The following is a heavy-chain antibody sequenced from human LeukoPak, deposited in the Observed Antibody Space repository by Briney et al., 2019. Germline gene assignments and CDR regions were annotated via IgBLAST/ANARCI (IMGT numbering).Heavy chain of an antibody. J-gene: IGHJ5*02. V-gene: IGHV4-34*01. D-gene: IGHD3-22*01. CDR2: INHSGST. CDR3: AREHYYDSSGYYR. CDR1: GGSFSGYY. Sequence: PSETLSLTCAVYGGSFSGYYWSWIRQPPGKGLEWIGEINHSGSTNYNPSLKSRVTISVDTSKNHFSLKLSSVTAADTAVYYCAREHYYDSSGYYRWGQGTLVTVSS.